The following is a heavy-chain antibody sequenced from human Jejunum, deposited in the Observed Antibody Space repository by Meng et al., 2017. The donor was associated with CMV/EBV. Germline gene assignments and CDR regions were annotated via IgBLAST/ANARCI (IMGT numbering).Heavy chain of an antibody. CDR2: ISRSGGDT. D-gene: IGHD2-2*01. CDR3: AKESGQYQMLSYYGLDV. V-gene: IGHV3-23*01. Sequence: TFTSYAIPWVRPAPGKGLEWVSVISRSGGDTNYADSVKGRFTISRDNSKNTLYLEMSSLRAEDTAIYYCAKESGQYQMLSYYGLDVWGQGTTVTVSS. J-gene: IGHJ6*02. CDR1: TFTSYA.